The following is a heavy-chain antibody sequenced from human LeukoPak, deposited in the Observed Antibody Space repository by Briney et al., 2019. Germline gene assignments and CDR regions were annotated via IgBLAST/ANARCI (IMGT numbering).Heavy chain of an antibody. CDR1: GYTFTGYY. CDR2: INPNSGGT. V-gene: IGHV1-2*02. Sequence: ASVKVSCKASGYTFTGYYMHWVRQAPGQGLEWMGWINPNSGGTNYAQKFQGRVTMTRDTSISTAYMELSRLRSDDTAVYYCARGMSGYYGWFDPWGQGTLVTVSS. J-gene: IGHJ5*02. D-gene: IGHD3-22*01. CDR3: ARGMSGYYGWFDP.